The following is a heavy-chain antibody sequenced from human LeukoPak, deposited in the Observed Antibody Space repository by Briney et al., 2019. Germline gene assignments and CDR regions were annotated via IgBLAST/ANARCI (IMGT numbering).Heavy chain of an antibody. CDR2: IYPGDSDT. Sequence: GESLNISCKGSGYSFTSYWIGWVREMPGKGLEWMGIIYPGDSDTRYSPSFQGQVTISADKSISTAYLQWSSLKASDTAMYYCARLPIQLSSDAWFDPWGQGTLVTVSS. CDR3: ARLPIQLSSDAWFDP. J-gene: IGHJ5*02. CDR1: GYSFTSYW. V-gene: IGHV5-51*01. D-gene: IGHD5-18*01.